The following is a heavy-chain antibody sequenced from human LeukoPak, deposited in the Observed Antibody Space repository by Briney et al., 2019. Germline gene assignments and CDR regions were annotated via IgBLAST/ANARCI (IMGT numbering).Heavy chain of an antibody. CDR3: AKVRSSGWIYYFDY. CDR2: IWYDGSNK. V-gene: IGHV3-33*06. D-gene: IGHD6-19*01. CDR1: GFTFSSYG. Sequence: GRSLRLSCAASGFTFSSYGMHWARQAPGKGLEWVAVIWYDGSNKYYADSVKGRFTISRDNSKNTLYLQMSSLRAEDTAVYYCAKVRSSGWIYYFDYWGQGTLVTVSS. J-gene: IGHJ4*02.